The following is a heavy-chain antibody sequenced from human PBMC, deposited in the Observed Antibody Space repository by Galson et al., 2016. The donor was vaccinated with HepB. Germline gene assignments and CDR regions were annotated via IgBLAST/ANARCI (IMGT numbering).Heavy chain of an antibody. CDR3: ACHLHGSGSSSYFDY. J-gene: IGHJ4*02. CDR2: IYYTGST. CDR1: GGSITTYY. D-gene: IGHD3-10*01. V-gene: IGHV4-59*01. Sequence: SETLSLTCTVSGGSITTYYWSWIRQPPGKGLEWLAYIYYTGSTNYNPSLKSRVTISIDTSKNQFSLRLTSVTAADTAVYFCACHLHGSGSSSYFDYWGPGTLVTVSS.